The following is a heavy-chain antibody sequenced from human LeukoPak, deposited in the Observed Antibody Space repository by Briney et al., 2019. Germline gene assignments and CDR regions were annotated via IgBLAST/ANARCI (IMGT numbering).Heavy chain of an antibody. CDR2: IIPIFGTA. CDR3: ARNPRGGEFYFDY. J-gene: IGHJ4*02. V-gene: IGHV1-69*13. CDR1: GGTFSSYA. Sequence: SVKVSCKASGGTFSSYAISWVRQAPGQGLEWMGGIIPIFGTANYAQKFQGRVTITADESTSTAYMELSSLRSEDTAVYYCARNPRGGEFYFDYWGQGTLVTVSS. D-gene: IGHD3-10*01.